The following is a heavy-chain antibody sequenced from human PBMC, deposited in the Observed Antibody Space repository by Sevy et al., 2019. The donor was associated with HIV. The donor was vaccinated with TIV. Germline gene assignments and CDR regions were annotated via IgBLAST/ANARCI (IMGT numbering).Heavy chain of an antibody. CDR2: LSFGCGEI. V-gene: IGHV3-23*01. CDR3: AREGCTKPHDY. J-gene: IGHJ4*02. D-gene: IGHD2-8*01. Sequence: GGSLRLSCAASGFTFSKYSMSWVRQPPGKGLEWVSTLSFGCGEINYADSVKGRFTISRDNSKHSLYLQMNNLRPEDTAVYYCAREGCTKPHDYWGQGTLVTVSS. CDR1: GFTFSKYS.